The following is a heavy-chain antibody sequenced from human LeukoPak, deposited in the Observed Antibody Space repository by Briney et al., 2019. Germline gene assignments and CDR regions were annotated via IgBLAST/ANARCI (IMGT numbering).Heavy chain of an antibody. J-gene: IGHJ4*02. CDR1: GFTFINDW. V-gene: IGHV3-15*01. D-gene: IGHD3-3*01. CDR3: TAVNMPHDYWGFDY. Sequence: PGGSLRLSCAGSGFTFINDWMNWVRQAPGKGLEWVGRIKTRTEGETTDYASPVKGRFTISRDDSKSTLYLQMDSLNSEDTAVYYCTAVNMPHDYWGFDYWGQGTLVTVSS. CDR2: IKTRTEGETT.